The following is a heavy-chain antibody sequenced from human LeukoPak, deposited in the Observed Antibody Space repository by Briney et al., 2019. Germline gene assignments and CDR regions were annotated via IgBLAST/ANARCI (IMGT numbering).Heavy chain of an antibody. J-gene: IGHJ4*02. V-gene: IGHV4-59*01. CDR1: GGSFSGYY. CDR2: ISYSGST. D-gene: IGHD3-10*01. CDR3: ARRGGSGRSFDY. Sequence: SETLSLTCAVYGGSFSGYYWSWIRQPPGKGLEWIGYISYSGSTKYNPSLESRVTISIDTSKNQFSLALSSVTAADTAVYYCARRGGSGRSFDYWGQGTLVTVSS.